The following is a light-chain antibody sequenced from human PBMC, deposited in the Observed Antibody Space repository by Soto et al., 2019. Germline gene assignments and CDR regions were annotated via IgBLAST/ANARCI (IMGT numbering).Light chain of an antibody. J-gene: IGLJ1*01. CDR3: KSYAGSNTYV. Sequence: QAPLNQPPSASGSPGQSFTISCTGTKNDVGFYDFVSWYQHHPGKAPILIIYEVVQRPSGVPDRFSGSKSGNTASLTVSGLQAADEADYFCKSYAGSNTYVFGSGTKVTVL. CDR2: EVV. CDR1: KNDVGFYDF. V-gene: IGLV2-8*01.